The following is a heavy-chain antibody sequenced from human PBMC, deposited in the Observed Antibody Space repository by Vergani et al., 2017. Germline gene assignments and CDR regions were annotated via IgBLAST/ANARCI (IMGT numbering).Heavy chain of an antibody. D-gene: IGHD3-10*01. V-gene: IGHV4-34*01. J-gene: IGHJ5*02. CDR2: INHSGST. Sequence: QVHLQESGPGLVKPSETLSLTCAVYGGSFSGYYWSWIRQPPGKGLEWIGEINHSGSTNYNPSLKSRVTISVDTSKNQFSLKLSSVTAADTAVYYCARGRGRYYGSGSLNWFDPWGQGTLVTVSS. CDR1: GGSFSGYY. CDR3: ARGRGRYYGSGSLNWFDP.